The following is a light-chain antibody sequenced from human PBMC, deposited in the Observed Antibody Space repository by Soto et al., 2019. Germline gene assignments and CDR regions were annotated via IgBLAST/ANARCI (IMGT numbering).Light chain of an antibody. CDR2: DTS. Sequence: EIVLTQSPATLSLSPGERATLSCRASQTVDRYLAWYQQKPGQAPRLLIYDTSNRATGIPARFSGSGSGTDFTLTISSLEPEDFAVYYCQQRSDWPPITFGQGTRLENK. J-gene: IGKJ5*01. CDR3: QQRSDWPPIT. CDR1: QTVDRY. V-gene: IGKV3-11*01.